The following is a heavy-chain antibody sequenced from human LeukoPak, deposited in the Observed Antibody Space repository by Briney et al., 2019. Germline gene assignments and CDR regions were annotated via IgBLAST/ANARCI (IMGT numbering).Heavy chain of an antibody. CDR2: INHSGGT. CDR3: ARHGRSDITVAGTRAFDY. CDR1: GGSFSGYY. D-gene: IGHD6-19*01. J-gene: IGHJ4*02. Sequence: SETLSLTCAVYGGSFSGYYWSWIRQPPGKGREWIGDINHSGGTIYNPSLKSRLTISVDMSKNQFSLKLSSVTAADTAVYYCARHGRSDITVAGTRAFDYWGQGTLVTVSS. V-gene: IGHV4-34*01.